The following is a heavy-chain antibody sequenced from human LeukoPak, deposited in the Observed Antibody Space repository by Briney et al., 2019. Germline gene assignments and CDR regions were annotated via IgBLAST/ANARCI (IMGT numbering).Heavy chain of an antibody. CDR2: ISGSGGTT. CDR3: AKSRSAYPRVDGFDM. D-gene: IGHD3-3*01. Sequence: PGGSQRLSCAASGFTFSTYAMSWVRQAPGKGLEWVSAISGSGGTTYNADSVKGRFTISRDNSKSTLYLQMDSLRAEDTALYYCAKSRSAYPRVDGFDMWGQGTMVTVSS. J-gene: IGHJ3*02. CDR1: GFTFSTYA. V-gene: IGHV3-23*01.